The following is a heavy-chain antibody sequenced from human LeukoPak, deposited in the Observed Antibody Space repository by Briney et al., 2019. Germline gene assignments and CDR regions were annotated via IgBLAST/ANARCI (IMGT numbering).Heavy chain of an antibody. CDR2: IYYSGST. J-gene: IGHJ5*02. D-gene: IGHD6-13*01. CDR3: ARDQGTSSSLSNWFDP. CDR1: GGSISSYY. Sequence: SETLSLTCTVSGGSISSYYWSWIRQPPGKGLEWIGYIYYSGSTNYNPSLKSRVTISVDTSKNQFSLKLSSVTAADTAVYYCARDQGTSSSLSNWFDPWGRGTLVTVSS. V-gene: IGHV4-59*01.